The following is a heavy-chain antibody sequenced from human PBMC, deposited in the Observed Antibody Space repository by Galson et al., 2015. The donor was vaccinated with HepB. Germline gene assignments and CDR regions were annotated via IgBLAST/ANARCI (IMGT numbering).Heavy chain of an antibody. J-gene: IGHJ2*01. CDR3: AADRDITMIVGGPYWYFDL. CDR2: IVVGSGNT. CDR1: GFTFTSSA. Sequence: SVKVSCKASGFTFTSSAVQWVRQARGQRLEWIGWIVVGSGNTNYAQKFQERVTITRDMSTSTAYMELSSLRSEDTAVYYCAADRDITMIVGGPYWYFDLWGRGTLVTVSS. V-gene: IGHV1-58*01. D-gene: IGHD3-22*01.